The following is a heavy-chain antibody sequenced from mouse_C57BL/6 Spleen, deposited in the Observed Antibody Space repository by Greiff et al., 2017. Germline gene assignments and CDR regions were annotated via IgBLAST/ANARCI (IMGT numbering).Heavy chain of an antibody. J-gene: IGHJ1*03. Sequence: VQLVESGPGLVQPSQSLSITCTVSGFSLTSYGVHWVRQSPGKGLEWLGVIWRGGSTDYNAAFISRLSISKDNSKSQVFFKMNSLQADDTAIYYCARKWDYDGSSSRYWYFDVWGTGTTVTVSS. V-gene: IGHV2-2*01. D-gene: IGHD1-1*01. CDR2: IWRGGST. CDR1: GFSLTSYG. CDR3: ARKWDYDGSSSRYWYFDV.